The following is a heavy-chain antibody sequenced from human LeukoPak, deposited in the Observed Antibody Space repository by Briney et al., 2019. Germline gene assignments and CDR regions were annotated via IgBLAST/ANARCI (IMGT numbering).Heavy chain of an antibody. CDR2: APSDGGTK. D-gene: IGHD6-13*01. CDR1: GFTFSNDA. J-gene: IGHJ4*02. V-gene: IGHV3-30*03. CDR3: ARAYSSSWYAGY. Sequence: GESLRLSCAASGFTFSNDAMHWVRQAPGEGPEWVAVAPSDGGTKQYADSVKGRFTISRNDSKSTLSLEMNTLRDEDTAVYYCARAYSSSWYAGYWGQGTLVTVSS.